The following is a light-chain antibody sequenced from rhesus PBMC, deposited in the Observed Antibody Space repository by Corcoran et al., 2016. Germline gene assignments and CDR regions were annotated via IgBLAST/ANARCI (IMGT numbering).Light chain of an antibody. CDR2: AAS. J-gene: IGKJ4*01. V-gene: IGKV1S12*01. Sequence: DIQMIQSPSALSASVGDRVTISCWASQNIYRNLAWYQQKPGNPPKLLIYAASNLETGIPSRFSGSGSGTDFTLTIRSLQPEDSARYFCPQYSGNPLTFGGGTKVELK. CDR1: QNIYRN. CDR3: PQYSGNPLT.